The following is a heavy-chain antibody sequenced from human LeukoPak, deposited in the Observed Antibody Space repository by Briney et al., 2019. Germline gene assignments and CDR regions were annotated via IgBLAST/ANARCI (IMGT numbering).Heavy chain of an antibody. Sequence: GGSLRLSCEASGFTFSSYAMTWVRQAPGKGLEWVSSISGSGGSTYYADSVKGRFTISRDNSKNTLYLQMNSLRAEDTAVYYCARYPRRGSGDYWGQGTLVTVSS. CDR2: ISGSGGST. V-gene: IGHV3-23*01. CDR3: ARYPRRGSGDY. CDR1: GFTFSSYA. D-gene: IGHD2-15*01. J-gene: IGHJ4*02.